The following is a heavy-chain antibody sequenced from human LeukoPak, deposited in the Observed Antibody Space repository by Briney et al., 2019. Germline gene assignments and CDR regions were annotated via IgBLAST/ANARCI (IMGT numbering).Heavy chain of an antibody. D-gene: IGHD4-17*01. CDR3: ARDPYGDENFDY. CDR2: IYSDNT. CDR1: GFTVSSNS. V-gene: IGHV3-53*01. Sequence: PGGSLRLSCTVSGFTVSSNSMSWVRQAPGKGLEWVSFIYSDNTHYSDSVKGRFTISRDNSKNTLYLQMNSLRAEDTAVYYCARDPYGDENFDYWGQGTLVTVSS. J-gene: IGHJ4*02.